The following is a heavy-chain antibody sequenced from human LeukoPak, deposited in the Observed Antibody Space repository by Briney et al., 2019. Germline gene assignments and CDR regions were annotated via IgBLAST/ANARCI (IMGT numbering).Heavy chain of an antibody. CDR1: GYTFTSYG. Sequence: ASVKVSCKASGYTFTSYGISWVRQAPGQGLEWMGWISDYNGNTNYAQKLQGRVTMTTDTSTSTAYMELRSLRSDDTAVYYCARDLYRDSLPVSWFDPWGQGTLVTVSS. CDR2: ISDYNGNT. J-gene: IGHJ5*02. V-gene: IGHV1-18*01. D-gene: IGHD4-11*01. CDR3: ARDLYRDSLPVSWFDP.